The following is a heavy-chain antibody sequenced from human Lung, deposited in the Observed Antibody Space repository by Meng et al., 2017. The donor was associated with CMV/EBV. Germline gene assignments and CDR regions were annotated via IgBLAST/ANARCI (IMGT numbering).Heavy chain of an antibody. V-gene: IGHV3-21*01. CDR2: ISSTSAYI. CDR3: ARDIRGSDYYYGMDV. D-gene: IGHD3-10*01. CDR1: EFTFSSYR. Sequence: GSLKISCAAFEFTFSSYRMNWVRQAPGKGLEWVSFISSTSAYIDYADSVKGRFTISRDNARNSLFLQMNSLRAEDTAVYYCARDIRGSDYYYGMDVWGQGTTVTVSS. J-gene: IGHJ6*02.